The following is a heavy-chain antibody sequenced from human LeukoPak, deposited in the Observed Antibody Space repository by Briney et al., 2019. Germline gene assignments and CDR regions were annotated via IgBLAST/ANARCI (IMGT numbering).Heavy chain of an antibody. V-gene: IGHV4-39*01. D-gene: IGHD2-21*02. CDR3: ARQSGIEVEVTAIRFYSVSPSAFDM. CDR2: IYHSGST. J-gene: IGHJ3*02. Sequence: PSETLSLTCTVSAYPITTRNSHWGWVRQPPGKGLEWVATIYHSGSTYYNPSLKSRVTIFVDTSKNQFSLRLRSVTATDTAVYYCARQSGIEVEVTAIRFYSVSPSAFDMWGQGTLVTVSS. CDR1: AYPITTRNSH.